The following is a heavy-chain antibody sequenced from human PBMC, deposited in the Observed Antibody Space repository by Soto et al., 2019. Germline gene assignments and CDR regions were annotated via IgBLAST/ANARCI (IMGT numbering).Heavy chain of an antibody. J-gene: IGHJ4*02. CDR3: ARVRPEGIAAAGTFDY. D-gene: IGHD6-13*01. V-gene: IGHV4-34*01. Sequence: SETLSLTCAVYGGSFSGYYWSWIRQPPGKGLEWIGEINHSGSTNYNPSLKSRVTISVDTSKNQFSLKLSSVTAADTAVYYCARVRPEGIAAAGTFDYWGQGTLVTVSS. CDR2: INHSGST. CDR1: GGSFSGYY.